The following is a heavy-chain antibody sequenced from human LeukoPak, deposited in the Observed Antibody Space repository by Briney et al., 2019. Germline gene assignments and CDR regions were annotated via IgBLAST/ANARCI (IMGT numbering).Heavy chain of an antibody. CDR1: GFTVSSNY. J-gene: IGHJ6*02. CDR2: IYSGGST. V-gene: IGHV3-53*01. Sequence: GGSLRLSCAASGFTVSSNYMSWVRQAPGEGLEWVSVIYSGGSTYYADSVKGRFTISRDNSKNTLYLQMNSLRAEDTAVYYCARDLVTYCGGDCYDYYGMDVWGQGTTVTVSS. CDR3: ARDLVTYCGGDCYDYYGMDV. D-gene: IGHD2-21*02.